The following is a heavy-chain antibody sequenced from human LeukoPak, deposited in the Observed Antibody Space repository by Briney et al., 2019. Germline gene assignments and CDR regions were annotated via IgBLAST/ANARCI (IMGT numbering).Heavy chain of an antibody. D-gene: IGHD3-3*01. CDR2: ISDSGTTT. V-gene: IGHV3-23*01. J-gene: IGHJ4*02. Sequence: SGGSLRLSCAASGFTFGTYAMSWVRQAPGKGLEWVSVISDSGTTTYYADSVKGRFTISRDNSKNTLYLQMNSLRAEDTAVYYCAKRLSAFYFFDCWGQGTLVTVSS. CDR1: GFTFGTYA. CDR3: AKRLSAFYFFDC.